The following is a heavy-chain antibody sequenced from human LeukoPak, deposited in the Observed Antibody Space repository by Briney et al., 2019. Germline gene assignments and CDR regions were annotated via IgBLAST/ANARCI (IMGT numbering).Heavy chain of an antibody. D-gene: IGHD6-19*01. CDR1: GFTVSSNY. CDR2: IYSGGST. V-gene: IGHV3-66*01. J-gene: IGHJ4*02. Sequence: GGSLRLSCAASGFTVSSNYMSWVRQAPGKGLEWVSVIYSGGSTYYADSVKGRFTISRDNSKNTLYLQMNSLRAEDTAVYYCATPSGYSSGWFPLDYWGQGTLVTVSS. CDR3: ATPSGYSSGWFPLDY.